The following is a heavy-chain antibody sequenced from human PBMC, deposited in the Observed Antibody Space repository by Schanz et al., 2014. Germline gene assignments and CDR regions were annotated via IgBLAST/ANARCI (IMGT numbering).Heavy chain of an antibody. CDR3: AKTPREYCNYDNCPNWFDS. CDR1: GFGFSSYS. J-gene: IGHJ5*01. Sequence: EVQLVESGGGLIQPGGSLRLSCAASGFGFSSYSMNWVRQAPGKGLEWVSYISGSSRTIYYADSMKGRFTVSRDNAENALYLQMNSLRAEDTAVYYCAKTPREYCNYDNCPNWFDSWGQGTLVTVSS. D-gene: IGHD2-15*01. CDR2: ISGSSRTI. V-gene: IGHV3-48*01.